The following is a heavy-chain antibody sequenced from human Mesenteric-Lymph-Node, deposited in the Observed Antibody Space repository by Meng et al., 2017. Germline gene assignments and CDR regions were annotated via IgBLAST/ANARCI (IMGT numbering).Heavy chain of an antibody. D-gene: IGHD2-15*01. CDR3: ARDSLVVFDY. CDR2: ISAYNGNT. CDR1: GYTFTGYY. J-gene: IGHJ4*02. V-gene: IGHV1-18*04. Sequence: ASVKVSCKASGYTFTGYYMHWVRQAPGQGLEWMGWISAYNGNTNYAQKLQGRVTMTTDTSTSTAYMELRSLRSDDTAVYYCARDSLVVFDYWGQGTLVTVSS.